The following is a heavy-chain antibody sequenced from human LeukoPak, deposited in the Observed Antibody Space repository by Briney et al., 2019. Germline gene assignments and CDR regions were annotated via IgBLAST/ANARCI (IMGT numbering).Heavy chain of an antibody. CDR1: GDSISSSNW. D-gene: IGHD3-16*01. J-gene: IGHJ4*02. CDR2: IDYSGTT. Sequence: SETLSLTCAVSGDSISSSNWWSRVRQPPGKGLEWIGYIDYSGTTNYNPSLKRRLTISVDTSKNQFSLHLSSVTAADTAVYYCARDRALGSGKFYFDYWGQGTLVTVSS. CDR3: ARDRALGSGKFYFDY. V-gene: IGHV4-4*02.